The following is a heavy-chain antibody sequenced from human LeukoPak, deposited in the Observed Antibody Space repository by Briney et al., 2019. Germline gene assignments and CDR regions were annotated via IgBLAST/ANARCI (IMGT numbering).Heavy chain of an antibody. J-gene: IGHJ6*02. D-gene: IGHD2-2*01. Sequence: GGSLRLSRAASGFTFSSYAMSWVRQAPGKGLEWVSAISGSGGSTYYADSVKGRFTISRGNSKNTLYLQMNSLRAEDTAVYYCVVVPAATNSYGMDVWGQGTTVTVSS. CDR3: VVVPAATNSYGMDV. CDR1: GFTFSSYA. V-gene: IGHV3-23*01. CDR2: ISGSGGST.